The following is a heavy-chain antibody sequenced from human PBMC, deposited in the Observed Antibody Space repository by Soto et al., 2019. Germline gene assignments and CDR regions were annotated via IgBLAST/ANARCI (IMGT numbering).Heavy chain of an antibody. CDR3: ALRQHRNGMDV. CDR2: INPNSGGT. J-gene: IGHJ6*02. D-gene: IGHD1-1*01. V-gene: IGHV1-2*02. Sequence: RASVKVSCKASGYTFTGYYMHWVRQATGQGLKWMGCINPNSGGTNYAQKFKGRVTMTRDTSISTAYTELSRLRYEDTAVYYCALRQHRNGMDVWGQGTTVTVSS. CDR1: GYTFTGYY.